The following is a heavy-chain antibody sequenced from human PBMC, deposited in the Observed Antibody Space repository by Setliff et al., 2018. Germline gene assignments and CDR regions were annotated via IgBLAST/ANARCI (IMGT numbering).Heavy chain of an antibody. CDR3: ARYIPSAGCFDP. Sequence: SETLSLTCGVSGASITSGHYWGWIRQPPGKGLEWIATMSHRGRTHFNPSLESRVTMSRDTSKNQFSLRLTSVAAADTAVYYCARYIPSAGCFDPWGQGALVTVSS. J-gene: IGHJ5*02. CDR1: GASITSGHY. V-gene: IGHV4-38-2*01. D-gene: IGHD2-21*01. CDR2: MSHRGRT.